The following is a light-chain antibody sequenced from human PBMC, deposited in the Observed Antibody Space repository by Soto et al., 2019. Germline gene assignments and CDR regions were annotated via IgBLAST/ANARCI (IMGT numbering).Light chain of an antibody. CDR3: CSYAGSYTWV. CDR2: DVS. CDR1: SSDVGGYNF. Sequence: QSALTQPRSVSGSPGQSVTISCTGTSSDVGGYNFVSWYQQHPGKAPKLMIYDVSKRPSGVPGPFSGSKSGNTASLTISGLQAEDEADYYCCSYAGSYTWVFGGGTQLTVL. J-gene: IGLJ3*02. V-gene: IGLV2-11*01.